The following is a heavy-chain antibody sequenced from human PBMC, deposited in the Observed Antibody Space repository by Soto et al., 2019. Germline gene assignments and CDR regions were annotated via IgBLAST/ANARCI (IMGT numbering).Heavy chain of an antibody. V-gene: IGHV1-69*06. CDR1: GGTFSSYA. D-gene: IGHD2-2*01. Sequence: SVKVSCKASGGTFSSYAISWVRQAPGQGLEWMGGIIPIFGTANYAQKFQGRVTIAADKSTSTAYMELSSLRSEDTAVYYCASEGYCSSTSCYGDYYGMDVWGQGTTVTVS. CDR3: ASEGYCSSTSCYGDYYGMDV. CDR2: IIPIFGTA. J-gene: IGHJ6*02.